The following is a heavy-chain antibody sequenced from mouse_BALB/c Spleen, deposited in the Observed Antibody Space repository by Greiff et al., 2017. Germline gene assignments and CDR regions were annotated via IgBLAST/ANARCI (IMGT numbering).Heavy chain of an antibody. J-gene: IGHJ4*01. CDR3: ARIEISPITTVVATDYAMDY. V-gene: IGHV8-8*01. CDR1: GFSLSTSGMG. CDR2: IWWDDDK. Sequence: QVTLKVSGPGILQPSQSLSLTCSFSGFSLSTSGMGVGWIRQPSGKGLEWLAHIWWDDDKRYNPALKSRLTISKDTSSNQVFLKIASVDTADTATYYCARIEISPITTVVATDYAMDYWGQGTSVTVSS. D-gene: IGHD1-1*01.